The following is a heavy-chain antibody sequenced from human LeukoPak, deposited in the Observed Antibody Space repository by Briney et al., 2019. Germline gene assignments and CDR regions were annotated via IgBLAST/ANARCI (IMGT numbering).Heavy chain of an antibody. V-gene: IGHV3-30-3*01. Sequence: GGSLRLSCAASGFTFSSYAMHWVRQAPGKGLEWVAVISYDGSNKYYADSVKGRFTISRHNSKNTLYLQMNSLRPQDTAVHYCAREASDWELHYFDYWGQGTLVTVSS. J-gene: IGHJ4*02. CDR1: GFTFSSYA. CDR3: AREASDWELHYFDY. CDR2: ISYDGSNK. D-gene: IGHD1-26*01.